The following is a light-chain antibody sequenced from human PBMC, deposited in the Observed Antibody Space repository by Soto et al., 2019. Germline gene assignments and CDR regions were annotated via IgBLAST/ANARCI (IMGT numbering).Light chain of an antibody. J-gene: IGKJ1*01. CDR2: AAS. Sequence: DIQMTQSPSSLSASVGDRVTITCRASQRISTYLNWYQHKPGKAPKLLIYAASSLQSGVPSRFSGSGVGTDFTLTISSLQPEDFAAYYCQQSYSTPWAFGQGTK. CDR1: QRISTY. CDR3: QQSYSTPWA. V-gene: IGKV1-39*01.